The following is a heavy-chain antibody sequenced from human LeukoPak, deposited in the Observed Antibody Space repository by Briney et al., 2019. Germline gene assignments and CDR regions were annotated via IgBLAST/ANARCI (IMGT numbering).Heavy chain of an antibody. CDR2: IGTAGDT. V-gene: IGHV3-13*04. Sequence: GGSLRLSCAASGFAFSSYDMHWVRQATGKGLEWVSAIGTAGDTYYPGSVKGRFTISRENAKNSLYLQMNSLRAGDTAVYYCARDRGRVAGEYFDYWGQGTLVTVSS. CDR1: GFAFSSYD. D-gene: IGHD6-19*01. J-gene: IGHJ4*02. CDR3: ARDRGRVAGEYFDY.